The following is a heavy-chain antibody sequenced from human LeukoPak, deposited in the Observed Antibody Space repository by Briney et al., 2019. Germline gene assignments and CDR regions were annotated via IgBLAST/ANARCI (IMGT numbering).Heavy chain of an antibody. J-gene: IGHJ3*02. D-gene: IGHD3-3*01. V-gene: IGHV4-39*01. CDR2: VFHTGTA. Sequence: SETLSLTCSVSGASISRTTYYWGWIRQPPGQGLEWIGSVFHTGTAYYNPSLRSRVTLSVDTSKNQFSLKMSSVTAADTAVYYCARPHSIYYDFWSGYSSSGAFDIWGQGTMVTVSS. CDR1: GASISRTTYY. CDR3: ARPHSIYYDFWSGYSSSGAFDI.